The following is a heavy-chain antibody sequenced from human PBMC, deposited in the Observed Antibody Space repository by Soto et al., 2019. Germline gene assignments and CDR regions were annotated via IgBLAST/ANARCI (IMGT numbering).Heavy chain of an antibody. Sequence: SETLSLTCTVSGGSISSGGYYWSWIRQHPGKGLEWIGYIYYSGSTYYNPSLKSRVTISVDTSKNQFSLKLSSVTAADTAVYYCASLGYCSSTSCYEAIDYWGQGTLVTVSS. CDR2: IYYSGST. CDR3: ASLGYCSSTSCYEAIDY. D-gene: IGHD2-2*01. V-gene: IGHV4-31*03. J-gene: IGHJ4*02. CDR1: GGSISSGGYY.